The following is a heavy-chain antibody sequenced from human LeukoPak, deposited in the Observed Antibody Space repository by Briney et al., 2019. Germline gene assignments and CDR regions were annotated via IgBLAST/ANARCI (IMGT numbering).Heavy chain of an antibody. CDR2: ISGTGSIT. V-gene: IGHV3-23*01. D-gene: IGHD1-26*01. J-gene: IGHJ4*02. CDR3: ARDNYYSIDY. Sequence: PGGSLRLSCAASGFTFSNYAMSWVRQAPGKGLEWVSAISGTGSITYYADSVKGRFTISRDNSKNTLYLQMSGLGVDDTAVYYCARDNYYSIDYWGQGTLVTVSS. CDR1: GFTFSNYA.